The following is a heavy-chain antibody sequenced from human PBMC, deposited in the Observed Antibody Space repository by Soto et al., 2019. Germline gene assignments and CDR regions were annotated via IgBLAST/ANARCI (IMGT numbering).Heavy chain of an antibody. CDR3: AGLLVYFDY. CDR2: IYHSGST. Sequence: PSETLSLTCAVSGYSISSGYYWGWIRQPPGKGLEWIGSIYHSGSTYYNPSLKSRVTISVDTSKNQFSLKLSSVTAADTAVYYCAGLLVYFDYWGQGTLVTVSS. CDR1: GYSISSGYY. J-gene: IGHJ4*02. D-gene: IGHD2-15*01. V-gene: IGHV4-38-2*01.